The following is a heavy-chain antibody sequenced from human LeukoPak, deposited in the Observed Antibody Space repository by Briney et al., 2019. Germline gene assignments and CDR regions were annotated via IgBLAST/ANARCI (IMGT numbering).Heavy chain of an antibody. D-gene: IGHD2-15*01. J-gene: IGHJ4*02. CDR2: ISNSGGST. V-gene: IGHV3-23*01. CDR3: AKDWGHCSGGNCYYFDY. CDR1: GFAFSDYA. Sequence: GGSLRLSCAASGFAFSDYAMSWVRQAPGKGLEWVSVISNSGGSTFYADSVKGRFTISRDNSKNTLYLQMNSLRAEDTAVYYCAKDWGHCSGGNCYYFDYWGQGTLVTVSS.